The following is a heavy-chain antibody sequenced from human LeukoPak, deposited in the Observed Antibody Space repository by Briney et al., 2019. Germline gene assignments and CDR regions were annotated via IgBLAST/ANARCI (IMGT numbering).Heavy chain of an antibody. Sequence: GGSLRLSCAASGFTFSSYSMNWVRQAPGKVQEWVSYNSSSSSTIFSAYSVKGRFTISRDNAKNSLYLQMNSLRDEDTAVYYCARDTFGGRFRAFFDYWGQGTLVTVSS. CDR1: GFTFSSYS. CDR3: ARDTFGGRFRAFFDY. J-gene: IGHJ4*02. D-gene: IGHD3-16*01. CDR2: NSSSSSTI. V-gene: IGHV3-48*02.